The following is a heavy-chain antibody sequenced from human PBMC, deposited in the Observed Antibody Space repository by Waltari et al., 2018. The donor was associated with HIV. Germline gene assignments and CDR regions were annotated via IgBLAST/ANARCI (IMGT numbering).Heavy chain of an antibody. CDR3: ANSLGRIVDY. CDR2: ISGGGESI. Sequence: EVQLLESGGGLVQSGGSLRVSCAASGFTFSSYTMSWVRQAPGKGLDCVSGISGGGESIYYADSVKGRFTISRDNSKNTLYLQMNSLRAEDTAVYYCANSLGRIVDYWGQGTLVTVSS. D-gene: IGHD2-15*01. CDR1: GFTFSSYT. J-gene: IGHJ4*02. V-gene: IGHV3-23*01.